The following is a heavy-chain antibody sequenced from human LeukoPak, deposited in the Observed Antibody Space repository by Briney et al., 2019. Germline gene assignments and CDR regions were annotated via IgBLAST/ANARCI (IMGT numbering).Heavy chain of an antibody. CDR2: IVVDSGRT. D-gene: IGHD4-11*01. CDR1: GFNFHLAA. V-gene: IGHV1-58*01. Sequence: SVKVSCKASGFNFHLAAVQWVRQARGQGLEWIGWIVVDSGRTDYAQRLQERVTITRDVSTSTAYMELRSLTSEDTAVYYCATDLTAVTTMWFDPWGQGTLVTVSS. CDR3: ATDLTAVTTMWFDP. J-gene: IGHJ5*02.